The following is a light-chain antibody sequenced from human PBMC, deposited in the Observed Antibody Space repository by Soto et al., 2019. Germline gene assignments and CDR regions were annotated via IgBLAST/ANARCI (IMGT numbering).Light chain of an antibody. CDR2: DAS. CDR1: QDISNY. J-gene: IGKJ4*01. CDR3: HQYDNLPLT. V-gene: IGKV1-33*01. Sequence: DIQMTQSPSSLSASVGDRVTITCQASQDISNYLNWYQQKPGKAPTLLIYDASNLETGVPSRFSGSGSGTDFTFTISSLQPEDIATYYCHQYDNLPLTFGGGTKVEIK.